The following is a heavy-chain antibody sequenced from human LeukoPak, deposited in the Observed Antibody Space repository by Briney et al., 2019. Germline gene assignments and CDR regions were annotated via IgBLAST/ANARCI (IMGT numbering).Heavy chain of an antibody. V-gene: IGHV4-31*03. CDR1: GGSISSGGYY. CDR2: IYYSGRT. D-gene: IGHD3-9*01. Sequence: SQTLSLTCTVSGGSISSGGYYWSWIRQHPGKGLEWIGYIYYSGRTSYNPSLKSRVTISVDTSKNQFSLKLSSVTAADTAVYYCARGVGRNSTEYDILSYGMDVWGKGTTVTVSS. J-gene: IGHJ6*04. CDR3: ARGVGRNSTEYDILSYGMDV.